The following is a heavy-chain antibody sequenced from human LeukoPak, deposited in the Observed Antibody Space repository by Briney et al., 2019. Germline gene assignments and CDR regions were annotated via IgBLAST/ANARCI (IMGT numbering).Heavy chain of an antibody. J-gene: IGHJ2*01. Sequence: PGGSLRLSCAASGFTFSSYSMNWVRQTPGKGLEWVSSISSSRSYIYYADSVKGRFTISRDNAKNSLYLQMNSLRAEDTAVYYCARADYGDYWYFDLWGRGTLVTVSS. CDR2: ISSSRSYI. CDR1: GFTFSSYS. CDR3: ARADYGDYWYFDL. V-gene: IGHV3-21*01. D-gene: IGHD4-17*01.